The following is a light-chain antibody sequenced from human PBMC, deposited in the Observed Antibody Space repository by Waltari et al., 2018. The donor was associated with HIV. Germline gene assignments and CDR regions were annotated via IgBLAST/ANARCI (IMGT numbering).Light chain of an antibody. Sequence: QSVLTQTPSLSGTPGQRVTISCSGGYSNIGSNTVNWYQQFPGTAPRLLIYSNNQSPSGCPDRFSGSKSGTSASLVISELQSQDEADYHCAAWDDSLHGELFGGGTKLTVL. V-gene: IGLV1-44*01. CDR1: YSNIGSNT. CDR3: AAWDDSLHGEL. J-gene: IGLJ2*01. CDR2: SNN.